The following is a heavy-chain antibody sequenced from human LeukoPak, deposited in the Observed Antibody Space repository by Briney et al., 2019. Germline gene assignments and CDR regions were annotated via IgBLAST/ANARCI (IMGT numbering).Heavy chain of an antibody. D-gene: IGHD3-22*01. CDR2: ISGSGGST. CDR3: AKARGTVVPPFDY. V-gene: IGHV3-23*01. Sequence: GGSLRLSCAASGFTFSSYAMSWSRQAPGKGLEWVSSISGSGGSTYYADSVKGRFTVSRDNSKNTLYLQMNSLRAEDTAVYYCAKARGTVVPPFDYWGQGTLATISS. CDR1: GFTFSSYA. J-gene: IGHJ4*02.